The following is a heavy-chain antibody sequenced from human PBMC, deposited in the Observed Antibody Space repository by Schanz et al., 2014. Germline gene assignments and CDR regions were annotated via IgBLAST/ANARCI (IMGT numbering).Heavy chain of an antibody. CDR3: AKGGSSLDD. J-gene: IGHJ4*02. Sequence: EVQLVESGGGLIQPGGSLRLSCAVSGFTVNTNYMSWVRQAPGKGLEWISSMYINSGSTQYADSVKGRFIISRDSSKNTLFLQMNSLRAEDTAVYYCAKGGSSLDDWGQGTLVTVSS. CDR2: MYINSGST. D-gene: IGHD3-16*01. V-gene: IGHV3-53*01. CDR1: GFTVNTNY.